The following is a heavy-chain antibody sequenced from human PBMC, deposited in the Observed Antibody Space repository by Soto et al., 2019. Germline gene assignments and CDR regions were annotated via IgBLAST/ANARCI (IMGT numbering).Heavy chain of an antibody. J-gene: IGHJ6*02. V-gene: IGHV4-59*01. CDR1: GGSISSYY. CDR2: IYYSGST. CDR3: AREDYYGSGPYYYGMDV. Sequence: PSETLSLTCTVSGGSISSYYWSWIRQPPGKGLEWIGYIYYSGSTNYNPSLKSRVTISVDTSKNQFSLKLSSVTAADTAVYYCAREDYYGSGPYYYGMDVWGQGTTVTVSS. D-gene: IGHD3-10*01.